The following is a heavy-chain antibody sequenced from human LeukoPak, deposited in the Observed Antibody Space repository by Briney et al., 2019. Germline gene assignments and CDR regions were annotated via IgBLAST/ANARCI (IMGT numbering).Heavy chain of an antibody. J-gene: IGHJ3*02. CDR2: IYSGGST. CDR3: ARDRNSFAIASSSWSHDAFDI. D-gene: IGHD6-13*01. Sequence: GGSLRLSCAASGFTVSSSYMSWVRQAPGKGLEWVSVIYSGGSTYYADSVKGRFTISRDNSKNTLYLQMNSLRAEDTAVYYCARDRNSFAIASSSWSHDAFDIWGQGTMVTVSS. CDR1: GFTVSSSY. V-gene: IGHV3-53*01.